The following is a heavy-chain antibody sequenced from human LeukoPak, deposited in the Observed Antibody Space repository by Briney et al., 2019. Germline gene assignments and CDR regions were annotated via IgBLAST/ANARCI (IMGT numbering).Heavy chain of an antibody. Sequence: ASVKVSCKASGGTFSSYAISWVRQAPGQGLEWMGIINPSGGSTNYAQRFQGRVTMTRDTSTTTVYMELSSLRTEDTAVYYCARGDCSGETCYINWGQGTLVTVSS. J-gene: IGHJ4*02. CDR1: GGTFSSYA. V-gene: IGHV1-46*03. CDR2: INPSGGST. D-gene: IGHD2-15*01. CDR3: ARGDCSGETCYIN.